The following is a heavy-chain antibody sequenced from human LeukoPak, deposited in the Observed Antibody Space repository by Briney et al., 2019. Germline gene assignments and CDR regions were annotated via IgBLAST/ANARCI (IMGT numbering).Heavy chain of an antibody. V-gene: IGHV3-21*01. Sequence: PGGSLRLSCAVSGFTFSSYSMNWVRQAPGKGLEWVSAISGNSFWIYYADSVKGRFTISRDNAKNSLYLQMDSLRAEDTAVYYCARKVPSAQSDFWGQGTVVSVSS. CDR2: ISGNSFWI. CDR1: GFTFSSYS. CDR3: ARKVPSAQSDF. J-gene: IGHJ4*02.